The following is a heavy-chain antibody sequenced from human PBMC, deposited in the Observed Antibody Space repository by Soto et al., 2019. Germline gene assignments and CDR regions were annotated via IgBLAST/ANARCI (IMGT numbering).Heavy chain of an antibody. Sequence: SGPTLVNPTQTLTLTCTFSGFSLSTSGVGVGWVRQPPGKALEWLAVIYWNDDKRHSPSLKSRLTITKDTSKNQVVLTMTNMDPVDTATYYCAHRRGWLGPFDYWGQGTLVTVSS. CDR3: AHRRGWLGPFDY. CDR1: GFSLSTSGVG. D-gene: IGHD6-19*01. V-gene: IGHV2-5*01. CDR2: IYWNDDK. J-gene: IGHJ4*02.